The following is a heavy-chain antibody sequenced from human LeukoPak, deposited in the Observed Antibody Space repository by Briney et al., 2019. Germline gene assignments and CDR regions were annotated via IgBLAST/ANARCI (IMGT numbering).Heavy chain of an antibody. CDR2: IYTSGNT. CDR1: AGSISSYY. D-gene: IGHD4/OR15-4a*01. CDR3: ARMGAIAGASANPDH. J-gene: IGHJ4*02. V-gene: IGHV4-4*07. Sequence: SETLSLTCTVSAGSISSYYWSWIRQPAGKGLEWIGRIYTSGNTNYNPSLRSRVTMSVDTSKNQFSLRLSSVTAADAAVYYCARMGAIAGASANPDHWGQGTLVTVSS.